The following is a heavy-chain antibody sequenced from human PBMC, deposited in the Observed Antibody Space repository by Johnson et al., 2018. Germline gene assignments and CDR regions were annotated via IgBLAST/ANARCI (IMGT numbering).Heavy chain of an antibody. J-gene: IGHJ6*03. CDR3: ARRFASGWHEDYYYMDV. D-gene: IGHD6-19*01. CDR2: IWSVGSNK. Sequence: QVQLVESGGGVVQPGRSLRLSCAASGFTFSSYSMHWVRQAPGKGLEWVAVIWSVGSNKYYADPVKGRFTISRDNSKNTLYLQMNSLRAEDTAVYYWARRFASGWHEDYYYMDVWGKGTTVTVSS. V-gene: IGHV3-33*08. CDR1: GFTFSSYS.